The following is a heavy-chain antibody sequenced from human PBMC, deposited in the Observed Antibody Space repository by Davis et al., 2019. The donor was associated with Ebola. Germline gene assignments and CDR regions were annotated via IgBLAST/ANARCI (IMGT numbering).Heavy chain of an antibody. CDR1: GFTFSSYG. J-gene: IGHJ3*02. CDR3: ARDWVIGEFFSAFDI. V-gene: IGHV3-33*01. D-gene: IGHD2-21*01. CDR2: IWYDGSNK. Sequence: GSLRLSCAASGFTFSSYGMHWVRQAPGKGLEWVAVIWYDGSNKYYADSVKGRFTISRDNSKSTLYLQMNSLRAEDTAVYYCARDWVIGEFFSAFDIWGQGTMVTVSS.